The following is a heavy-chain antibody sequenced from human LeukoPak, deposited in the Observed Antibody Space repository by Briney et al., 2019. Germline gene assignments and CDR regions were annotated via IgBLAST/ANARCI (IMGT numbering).Heavy chain of an antibody. CDR3: ARLTDKLYFDY. J-gene: IGHJ4*02. D-gene: IGHD2-15*01. CDR2: ISYDGSNK. V-gene: IGHV3-30*14. Sequence: PGGSLRLSCAASGFTFSSYAMHWVRQAPGKGLEWVAVISYDGSNKYYADSVKGRFTISRDNSKNTLYLQMNSLRAEDTAVYYCARLTDKLYFDYWGQGTLVTVSS. CDR1: GFTFSSYA.